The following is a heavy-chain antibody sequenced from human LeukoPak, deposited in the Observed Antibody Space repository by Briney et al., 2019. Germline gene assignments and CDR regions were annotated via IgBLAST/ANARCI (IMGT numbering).Heavy chain of an antibody. CDR1: GGSISSSSYY. CDR2: IYYSGST. J-gene: IGHJ5*02. V-gene: IGHV4-39*01. Sequence: SETLSLTCTVSGGSISSSSYYWRWVRQPPGKGLEWIGSIYYSGSTYYNPSLKSRVTISVDTSKNQFSLKLSSVTAADTAVYYCARQHSSSWSDWFDPWGQGTLVTVSS. D-gene: IGHD6-13*01. CDR3: ARQHSSSWSDWFDP.